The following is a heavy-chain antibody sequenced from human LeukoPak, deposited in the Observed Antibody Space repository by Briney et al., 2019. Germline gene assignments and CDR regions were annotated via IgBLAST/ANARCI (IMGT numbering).Heavy chain of an antibody. CDR2: ISDSGGDII. CDR3: APRGVEAA. V-gene: IGHV3-23*01. J-gene: IGHJ5*02. D-gene: IGHD3-10*01. Sequence: PGGSLRLSCVASGFSFRSFGMTWVHQAPGKGLEWVAAISDSGGDIIYYTDSVKGRFTISRDNSKNTVYLQMNSLRAEDTAIYYCAPRGVEAAWGQGTRVTVSS. CDR1: GFSFRSFG.